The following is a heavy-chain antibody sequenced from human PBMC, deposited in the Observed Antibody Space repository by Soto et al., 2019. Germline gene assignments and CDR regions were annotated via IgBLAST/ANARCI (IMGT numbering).Heavy chain of an antibody. D-gene: IGHD1-26*01. CDR2: IWYDGSNK. CDR1: GFTFSSYG. Sequence: QVQLVESGGGVVQPGRSLRLSCAASGFTFSSYGMHWVRQAPGKGLEWVAVIWYDGSNKYYADSVKGRFTISRDNSKNTLYLQMNSLRAEDTAVYYCARYTWSGGYAPLGYWGQGTLVTVSS. CDR3: ARYTWSGGYAPLGY. V-gene: IGHV3-33*01. J-gene: IGHJ4*02.